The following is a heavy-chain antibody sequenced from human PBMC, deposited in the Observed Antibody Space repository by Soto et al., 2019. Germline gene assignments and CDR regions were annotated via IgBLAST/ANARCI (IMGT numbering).Heavy chain of an antibody. CDR3: ARARLLWFGDGSLDYFDY. J-gene: IGHJ4*02. CDR2: IYSGGST. D-gene: IGHD3-10*01. Sequence: GGSLRLSCAASGFTVSSNYMSWVRQAPGKGLEWVSVIYSGGSTYYADSVKGRFTISRDNSKNTLYLQMNSLRAEDTDVYYCARARLLWFGDGSLDYFDYWGQGTLVTVSS. V-gene: IGHV3-53*01. CDR1: GFTVSSNY.